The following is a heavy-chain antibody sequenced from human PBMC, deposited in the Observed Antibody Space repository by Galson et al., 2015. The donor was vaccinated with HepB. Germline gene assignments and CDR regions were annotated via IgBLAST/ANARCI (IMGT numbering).Heavy chain of an antibody. J-gene: IGHJ4*02. V-gene: IGHV3-20*04. CDR3: ARDETTMARGVIHKWYSGH. D-gene: IGHD3-10*01. CDR1: GFIFDDYD. CDR2: INWNGGDT. Sequence: SLRLSCAATGFIFDDYDMSWVRQVPGKGLEWVSGINWNGGDTDYADSVKGRFTISRDNAENSLYLQMNSLRAEDTAPYYCARDETTMARGVIHKWYSGHWGQGILVTVSS.